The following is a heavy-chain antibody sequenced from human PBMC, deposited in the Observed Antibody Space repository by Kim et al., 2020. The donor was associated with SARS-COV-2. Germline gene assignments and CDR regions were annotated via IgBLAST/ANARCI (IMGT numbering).Heavy chain of an antibody. V-gene: IGHV5-51*01. CDR3: ARPVRSWYDAFDI. D-gene: IGHD6-13*01. Sequence: GESLKISCKGSGYSFTSYWIGWVRQMPGKGLEWMGIIYPGDSDTRYSPSFQGQVTISADKSISTAYLQWSSLKASDTAMYYCARPVRSWYDAFDIWGQGTMVTVSS. CDR2: IYPGDSDT. CDR1: GYSFTSYW. J-gene: IGHJ3*02.